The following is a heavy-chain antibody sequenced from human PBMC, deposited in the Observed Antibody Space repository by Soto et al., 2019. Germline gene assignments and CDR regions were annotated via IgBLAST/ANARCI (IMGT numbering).Heavy chain of an antibody. J-gene: IGHJ4*02. CDR1: GGSISSSSYY. CDR2: IYYSGST. V-gene: IGHV4-39*02. CDR3: ARDSSSSYYYFDY. D-gene: IGHD3-22*01. Sequence: SETLSLTCTVSGGSISSSSYYWGWIRQPPGKGLEWIGSIYYSGSTYYNPSLKSRVTISVDTSKNQFSLRDDDTAVYYCARDSSSSYYYFDYWGQGTLVTVSS.